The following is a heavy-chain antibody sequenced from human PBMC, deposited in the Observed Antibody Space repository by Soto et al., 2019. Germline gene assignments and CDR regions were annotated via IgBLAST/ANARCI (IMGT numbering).Heavy chain of an antibody. Sequence: PGGSLILSCAASGFTFSGYSMNWVRQAPGKGLEWVSSISSSSSYIYYADSVKGRFTISRDNAKNSLYLQMNSLRAEDMAVYYCATDSLTGYYTADYWGQGTLVTVSS. CDR3: ATDSLTGYYTADY. CDR2: ISSSSSYI. CDR1: GFTFSGYS. V-gene: IGHV3-21*01. D-gene: IGHD3-9*01. J-gene: IGHJ4*02.